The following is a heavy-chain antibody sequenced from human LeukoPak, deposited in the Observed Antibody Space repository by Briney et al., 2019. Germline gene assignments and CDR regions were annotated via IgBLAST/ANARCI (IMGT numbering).Heavy chain of an antibody. Sequence: ASVKVSCKASGYTFDGYYMHWVRQAPGQGLEWMGWISPNSGATNYAQKFQGRVTMTRDTSISTAYMELSRLRSDDTAVYYCARDIRGSYDSWGQGTLVTVSS. CDR2: ISPNSGAT. D-gene: IGHD1-26*01. V-gene: IGHV1-2*02. CDR3: ARDIRGSYDS. J-gene: IGHJ4*02. CDR1: GYTFDGYY.